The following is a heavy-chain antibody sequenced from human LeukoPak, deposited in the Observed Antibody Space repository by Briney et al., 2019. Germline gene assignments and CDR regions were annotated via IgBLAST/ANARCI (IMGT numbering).Heavy chain of an antibody. Sequence: SETLSLTCAVYGGSFTGYFWGWIRQPPGKKLDWIGEIYDSGTTNNNPGLKSRVTISVDTSNNQFSLKLSSVTAADTAVYYCARGVMGYYYMDVWDKGTTVTVSS. D-gene: IGHD3-16*01. CDR2: IYDSGTT. J-gene: IGHJ6*03. V-gene: IGHV4-34*01. CDR1: GGSFTGYF. CDR3: ARGVMGYYYMDV.